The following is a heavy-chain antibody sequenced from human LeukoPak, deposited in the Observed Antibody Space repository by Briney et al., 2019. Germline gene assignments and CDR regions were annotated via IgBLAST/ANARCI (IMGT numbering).Heavy chain of an antibody. Sequence: GGSLRLSCAASGFTFSDSAIHWVRQASGKGLEWVGRIRGKTNSYATAYAASVKGRFTISRDDSKNTAYLQMDSLKTEDTAVYYCTFYYGGPDYWGQGTLVTVSS. CDR1: GFTFSDSA. D-gene: IGHD4-23*01. CDR2: IRGKTNSYAT. V-gene: IGHV3-73*01. CDR3: TFYYGGPDY. J-gene: IGHJ4*02.